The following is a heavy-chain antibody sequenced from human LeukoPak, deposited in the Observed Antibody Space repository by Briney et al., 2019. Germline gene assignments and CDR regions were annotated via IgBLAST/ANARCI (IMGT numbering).Heavy chain of an antibody. D-gene: IGHD6-13*01. CDR3: ARLYSSSTDY. J-gene: IGHJ4*02. V-gene: IGHV1-69*06. CDR2: IIPIFGTA. CDR1: GGTFSSYA. Sequence: ASVKVSCKASGGTFSSYAISWVRQAPEQGLEWMGGIIPIFGTANYAQKFQGRVTITADKSTSTAYMELSSLRSEDTAVYYCARLYSSSTDYWGQGTLVTVSS.